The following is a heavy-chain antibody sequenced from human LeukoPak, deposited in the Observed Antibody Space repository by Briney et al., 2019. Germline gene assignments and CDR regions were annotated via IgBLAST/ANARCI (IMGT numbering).Heavy chain of an antibody. J-gene: IGHJ4*02. CDR3: ARLPLRSHFDY. CDR2: IYYTGTT. V-gene: IGHV4-59*08. Sequence: PSETLSLTCTVSGVSISSYYWTWIRQPPGEGLEWIGYIYYTGTTNYNPSLKSRVTISVDTSKKQLSLKLSSVTAADTAVYYCARLPLRSHFDYWGQGTLVTVSS. CDR1: GVSISSYY.